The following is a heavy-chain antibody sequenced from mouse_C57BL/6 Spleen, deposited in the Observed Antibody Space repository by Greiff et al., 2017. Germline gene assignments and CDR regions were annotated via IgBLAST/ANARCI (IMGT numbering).Heavy chain of an antibody. Sequence: QVQLQQPGAELVMPGASVKLSCKASGYTFTSYWMHWVKQRPGQGLEWIGEIDPSDSYTNYTQKFKGKSTLTVDKSSSTAYMQLISLTSEDAAVDYCARGHDYDFDYWGQGTTLTVSS. J-gene: IGHJ2*01. CDR3: ARGHDYDFDY. CDR2: IDPSDSYT. CDR1: GYTFTSYW. V-gene: IGHV1-69*01. D-gene: IGHD2-4*01.